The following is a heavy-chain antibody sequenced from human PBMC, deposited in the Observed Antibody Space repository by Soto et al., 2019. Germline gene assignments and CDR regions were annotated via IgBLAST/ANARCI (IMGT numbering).Heavy chain of an antibody. Sequence: QVQLVQSGAEVKKPGASVKVSCMASGYTFTSYGISWVRQAPGQGLEWMGWISAYNGNTNYAQKLQGRVTMTTDTSTSTAYMELRSLRSDDTAVYYCAREGDIVVVPAAMDNRDYYYYGMDVWGQGTTVTVSS. V-gene: IGHV1-18*04. CDR3: AREGDIVVVPAAMDNRDYYYYGMDV. J-gene: IGHJ6*02. CDR1: GYTFTSYG. D-gene: IGHD2-2*01. CDR2: ISAYNGNT.